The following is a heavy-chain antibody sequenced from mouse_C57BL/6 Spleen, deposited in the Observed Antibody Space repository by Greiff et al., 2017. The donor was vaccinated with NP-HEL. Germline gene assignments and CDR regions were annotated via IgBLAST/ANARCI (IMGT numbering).Heavy chain of an antibody. D-gene: IGHD1-1*01. V-gene: IGHV1-80*01. Sequence: QVQLKQSGAELVKPGASVKISCKASGYAFSSYWMNWVKQRPGKGLEWIGQIYPGDGDTNYNGKFKGKATLTADKSSSTAYMQLSSLTSEDSAVYFCARAYYGSRFFYAMDYWGQGTSVTVSS. CDR1: GYAFSSYW. J-gene: IGHJ4*01. CDR3: ARAYYGSRFFYAMDY. CDR2: IYPGDGDT.